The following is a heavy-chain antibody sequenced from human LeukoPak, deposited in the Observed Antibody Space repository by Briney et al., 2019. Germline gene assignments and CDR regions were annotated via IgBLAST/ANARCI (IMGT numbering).Heavy chain of an antibody. Sequence: KSSETLSLTCTVSGGSISSSSYYWGWIRQPPGKGLEWIGGIYYSGSTYYNPSLKSRVTISVDTSKNQFSLKLSSVTAADTAVYYCARRPYDILTGMNWFDPWGQGTLVTVSS. CDR1: GGSISSSSYY. CDR2: IYYSGST. D-gene: IGHD3-9*01. V-gene: IGHV4-39*01. CDR3: ARRPYDILTGMNWFDP. J-gene: IGHJ5*02.